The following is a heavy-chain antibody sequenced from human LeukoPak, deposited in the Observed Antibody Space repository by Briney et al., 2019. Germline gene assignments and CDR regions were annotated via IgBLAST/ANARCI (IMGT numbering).Heavy chain of an antibody. V-gene: IGHV3-53*01. CDR3: ASAREYCGSAECYEYFEH. J-gene: IGHJ1*01. CDR2: IYSGGST. Sequence: GGSLRLSCAASGVTVGTNSMSWARQSPGKGLEWVSVIYSGGSTYNADSVNGRFTVSRDNSRNTLFLQMNNLRAEDTALYFCASAREYCGSAECYEYFEHWGQGTLVIVSS. CDR1: GVTVGTNS. D-gene: IGHD2-21*01.